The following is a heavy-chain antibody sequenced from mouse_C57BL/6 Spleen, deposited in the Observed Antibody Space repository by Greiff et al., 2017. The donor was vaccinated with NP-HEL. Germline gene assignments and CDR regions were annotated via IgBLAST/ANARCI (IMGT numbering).Heavy chain of an antibody. CDR1: GYTFTDYY. D-gene: IGHD1-1*01. CDR2: INPNNGGT. J-gene: IGHJ4*01. Sequence: EVQLQQSGPELVKPGASVKISCKASGYTFTDYYMNWVKQSHGKSLEWIGDINPNNGGTSYNQKFKGKATLTVDKSSSTAYMELRSLTSEDSAVYYCARAITTVVGMDYWGQGTSVTVSS. CDR3: ARAITTVVGMDY. V-gene: IGHV1-26*01.